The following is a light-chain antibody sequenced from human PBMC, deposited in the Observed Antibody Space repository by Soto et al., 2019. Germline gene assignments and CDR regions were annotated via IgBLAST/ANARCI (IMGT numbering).Light chain of an antibody. Sequence: DIHMTQSPSTRSASVGDRVTITSRGSQSISVWLAWYQQKPGKAPNLLIYKTSSLETGVPSRFSGSGSGTEFTLTISSLQPDDFATYYCQHYNDYSWTFGQGTKVEIK. CDR1: QSISVW. CDR2: KTS. J-gene: IGKJ1*01. CDR3: QHYNDYSWT. V-gene: IGKV1-5*03.